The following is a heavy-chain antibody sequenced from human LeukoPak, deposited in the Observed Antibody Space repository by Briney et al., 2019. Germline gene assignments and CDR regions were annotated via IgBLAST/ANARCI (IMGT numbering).Heavy chain of an antibody. CDR3: ARVAYGGSGTTYYYYYMDV. D-gene: IGHD2-15*01. CDR2: IIPIFGTA. V-gene: IGHV1-69*05. CDR1: GGTFSSYA. Sequence: ASVKVSCKASGGTFSSYAISWVRQAPGQGLERMGGIIPIFGTANYAQKFQGRVTITTDESTSTAYMELSSLRSEDTAVYYCARVAYGGSGTTYYYYYMDVWGKGTTVTVSS. J-gene: IGHJ6*03.